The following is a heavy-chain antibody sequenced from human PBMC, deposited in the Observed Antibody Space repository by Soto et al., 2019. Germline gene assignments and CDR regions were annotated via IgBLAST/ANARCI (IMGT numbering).Heavy chain of an antibody. V-gene: IGHV1-8*01. CDR1: GYTFTSYD. D-gene: IGHD2-21*01. Sequence: ASVKVSCKASGYTFTSYDINWVRQATGQGLEWMGWMNPSSGNTGYAQKFQGRLTMARNTSISTAYMELSSLRSEDTAVYYCARGPALTLAYDAFDIWGQGTMVTVSS. CDR2: MNPSSGNT. J-gene: IGHJ3*02. CDR3: ARGPALTLAYDAFDI.